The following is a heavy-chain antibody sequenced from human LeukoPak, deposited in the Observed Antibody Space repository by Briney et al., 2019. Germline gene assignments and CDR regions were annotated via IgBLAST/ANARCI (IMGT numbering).Heavy chain of an antibody. V-gene: IGHV1-2*06. Sequence: GASVKVSCKASGYTFTGYYMHWVRQAPGQGLEWMGRINPNSGGTNYAQKFQGRVTMTRDTSISTAYMELSRLRSDDTAVYYCARIYSSGPRPHWYFDLWGRGTLVTVSS. CDR2: INPNSGGT. CDR1: GYTFTGYY. D-gene: IGHD6-19*01. CDR3: ARIYSSGPRPHWYFDL. J-gene: IGHJ2*01.